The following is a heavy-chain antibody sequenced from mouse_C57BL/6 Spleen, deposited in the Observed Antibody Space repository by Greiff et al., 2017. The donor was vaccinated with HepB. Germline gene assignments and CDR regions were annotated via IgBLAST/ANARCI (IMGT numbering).Heavy chain of an antibody. J-gene: IGHJ4*01. D-gene: IGHD1-1*01. Sequence: EVHLVESGPALVKPGASVKISCKASGYSFTGYYMHWVKQSHGNILDWIGYIYPYNGVSSYNQKFKGKATLTVDKSSSTAYMELRSLTSEDSAVYYCARRDYYYGSSYNAMDYWGQGTSVTVSS. CDR3: ARRDYYYGSSYNAMDY. V-gene: IGHV1-31*01. CDR2: IYPYNGVS. CDR1: GYSFTGYY.